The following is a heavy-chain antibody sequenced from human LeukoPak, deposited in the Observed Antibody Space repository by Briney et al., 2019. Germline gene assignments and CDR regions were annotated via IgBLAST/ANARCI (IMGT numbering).Heavy chain of an antibody. CDR3: ARGQKAVAGSWFDP. V-gene: IGHV4-34*01. CDR1: GRSFSGYY. CDR2: INHSGST. D-gene: IGHD6-19*01. Sequence: SETLSLTCAVYGRSFSGYYWSWIRQPPGKGLEWIGEINHSGSTNYNPSLKSRVTISVDTSKNQFSLKLSSVTAADTAVYYCARGQKAVAGSWFDPWGQGTLVTVSS. J-gene: IGHJ5*02.